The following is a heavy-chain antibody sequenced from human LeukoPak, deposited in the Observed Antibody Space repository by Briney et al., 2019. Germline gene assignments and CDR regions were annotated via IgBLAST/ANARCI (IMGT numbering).Heavy chain of an antibody. CDR1: GFTFSHYW. V-gene: IGHV3-7*01. D-gene: IGHD3-22*01. Sequence: GGSLRPSCEGSGFTFSHYWMTWVRRAPGKGLEWVASIKLDGSGKYYVDSVKGRFTISRDNSKNSLYLQMNSLRAEDTAIYYCARGSYYDGSGYVNWYFDLWGRGTLVAVSS. CDR2: IKLDGSGK. J-gene: IGHJ2*01. CDR3: ARGSYYDGSGYVNWYFDL.